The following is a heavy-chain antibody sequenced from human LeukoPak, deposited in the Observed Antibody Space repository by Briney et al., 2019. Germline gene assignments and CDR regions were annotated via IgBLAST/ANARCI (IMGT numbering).Heavy chain of an antibody. CDR2: ISGSGEVI. CDR3: ARDDSHGYHFFDS. D-gene: IGHD3-22*01. V-gene: IGHV3-21*01. J-gene: IGHJ4*02. CDR1: GFTFSSYS. Sequence: GGSLRLSCAASGFTFSSYSMNWIRQAPGKGLEWVSSISGSGEVIYYGDSVKGRVTISRDDGKNSLYLQMNSVRPEDMAVYYCARDDSHGYHFFDSWGRGTLVTVSS.